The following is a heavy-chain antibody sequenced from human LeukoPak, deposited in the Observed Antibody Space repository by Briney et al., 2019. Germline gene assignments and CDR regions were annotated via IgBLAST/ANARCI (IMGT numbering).Heavy chain of an antibody. CDR3: ARLKIVVVVAATYYMDV. CDR1: GPSLRTTHW. Sequence: SETLSLTCSVSGPSLRTTHWWGWVRQPPGKGLEWIAEIHHRGSTNYNPSLKTRVTISVDTSKNQFSLKLSSVTAADTAVYYCARLKIVVVVAATYYMDVWGKGTTVTVSS. V-gene: IGHV4-4*02. CDR2: IHHRGST. D-gene: IGHD2-15*01. J-gene: IGHJ6*03.